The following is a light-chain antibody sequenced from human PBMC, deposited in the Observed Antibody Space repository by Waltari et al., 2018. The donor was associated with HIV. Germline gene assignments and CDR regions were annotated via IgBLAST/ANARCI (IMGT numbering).Light chain of an antibody. CDR1: QSISTW. CDR2: AAS. J-gene: IGKJ1*01. Sequence: DTQMTQSPSTVSASIGARVTITFRASQSISTWLAWYQLKPGKVPKLLIHAASSLESGVSTRFSGSGSGTEFTLTINSLQPDDSATYFCQQYKSTPWMFGQGTKVEIK. CDR3: QQYKSTPWM. V-gene: IGKV1-5*03.